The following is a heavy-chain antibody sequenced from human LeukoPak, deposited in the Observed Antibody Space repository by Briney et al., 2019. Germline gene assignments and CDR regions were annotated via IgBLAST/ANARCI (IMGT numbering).Heavy chain of an antibody. Sequence: GGSLRLSCAASGFTFSSYDFSNYAMSWVRQAPGKGLEWVSAISDSGGRTYYADSVKGRFTISRDNSKNTLYLQMNSLRAEDTVLYYCVKDLTGGSYNLDYWGQGTLVTVSS. CDR1: GFTFSSYDFSNYA. CDR2: ISDSGGRT. D-gene: IGHD1-26*01. J-gene: IGHJ4*02. CDR3: VKDLTGGSYNLDY. V-gene: IGHV3-23*01.